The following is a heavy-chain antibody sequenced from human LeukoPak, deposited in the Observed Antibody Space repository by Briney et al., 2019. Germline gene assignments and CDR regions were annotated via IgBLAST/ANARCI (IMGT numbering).Heavy chain of an antibody. V-gene: IGHV3-23*01. J-gene: IGHJ4*02. CDR2: ISVSDSGT. D-gene: IGHD2-2*01. Sequence: QSGGSLRLSCAASGFPFSSSVMSWVRQAPGKGLEWVSIISVSDSGTHYADSVKGRFSVSRDTSKNTVYLQMNSLKAEDTATYYCAKGRVVPGGFDYWGQGTLVTVSS. CDR3: AKGRVVPGGFDY. CDR1: GFPFSSSV.